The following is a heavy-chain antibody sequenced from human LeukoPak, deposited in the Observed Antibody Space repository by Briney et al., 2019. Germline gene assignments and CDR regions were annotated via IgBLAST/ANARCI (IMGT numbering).Heavy chain of an antibody. CDR3: VRGPEWTTSYAPTDY. Sequence: PSETLSLTCAVYGGSFSGYYWSWIRQPPGKGLEWIGEINNSGSTNCNPSLKSRVTVSVDTSKNQISLKLRSVTAADTAVYYCVRGPEWTTSYAPTDYWGQGTLVTVSS. V-gene: IGHV4-34*01. J-gene: IGHJ4*02. CDR2: INNSGST. CDR1: GGSFSGYY. D-gene: IGHD3-3*01.